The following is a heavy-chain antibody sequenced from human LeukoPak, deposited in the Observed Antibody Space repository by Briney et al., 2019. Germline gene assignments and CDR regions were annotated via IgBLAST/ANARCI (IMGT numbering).Heavy chain of an antibody. CDR1: GYTFTSYY. J-gene: IGHJ4*02. D-gene: IGHD3-3*01. V-gene: IGHV1-46*01. CDR3: ARVGLASCYDFWSGSYYFDY. CDR2: INPSGGST. Sequence: GASVKVSCKASGYTFTSYYMHWVRQAPGQGLEWMGIINPSGGSTGYAQKFQGRVTMTRDMSTSTVYMELSSLRSEDTAVYYCARVGLASCYDFWSGSYYFDYWGQGTLVTVSS.